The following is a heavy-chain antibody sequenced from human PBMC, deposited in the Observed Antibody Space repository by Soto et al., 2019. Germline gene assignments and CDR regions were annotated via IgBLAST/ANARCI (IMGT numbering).Heavy chain of an antibody. J-gene: IGHJ6*02. CDR2: ISWNSGSI. Sequence: EVQLVESGGGLVQPGRSLRLSCAASGFIFDDYAMHWVRQAPGKGLEWVSGISWNSGSIGYADFVKGRFTIFRDNAKNSLYLQMNSLRAEDTALYYCAKGVGYDYYYGMDDWGQGTTVTVSS. CDR3: AKGVGYDYYYGMDD. V-gene: IGHV3-9*01. D-gene: IGHD3-16*01. CDR1: GFIFDDYA.